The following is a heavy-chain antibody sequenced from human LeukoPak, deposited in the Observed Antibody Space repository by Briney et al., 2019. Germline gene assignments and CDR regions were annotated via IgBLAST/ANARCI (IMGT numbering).Heavy chain of an antibody. Sequence: SETLSLTCTVSGVSISNYYWTWIRQPPGKGLEWIGFISYSGNTNYNPSLKSRVTISLDTSKNQFSLKLISVTAADTAVYYCARGVGSGYTDYWGQGALVTVSS. V-gene: IGHV4-59*01. CDR2: ISYSGNT. CDR3: ARGVGSGYTDY. D-gene: IGHD3-22*01. J-gene: IGHJ4*02. CDR1: GVSISNYY.